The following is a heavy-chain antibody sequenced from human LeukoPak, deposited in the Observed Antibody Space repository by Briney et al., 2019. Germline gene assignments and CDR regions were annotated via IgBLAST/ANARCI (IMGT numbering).Heavy chain of an antibody. CDR2: ISYDGSNK. D-gene: IGHD3-22*01. CDR1: GFTFSSYA. Sequence: GGSLRLSCAASGFTFSSYAMHWVRQAPGKGLEWVAVISYDGSNKYYADSVKGRFTISRDNPKNTLYLQMNSLRAEDTAVYYCARDYYDSSGYLDYWGQGTLVTASS. CDR3: ARDYYDSSGYLDY. J-gene: IGHJ4*02. V-gene: IGHV3-30*04.